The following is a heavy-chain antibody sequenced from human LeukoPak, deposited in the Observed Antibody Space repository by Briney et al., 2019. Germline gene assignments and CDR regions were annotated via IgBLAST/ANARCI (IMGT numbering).Heavy chain of an antibody. CDR1: GYTLAAYY. J-gene: IGHJ4*02. CDR3: ARGLTSDY. CDR2: INPNTGDT. Sequence: GASVKVSCKASGYTLAAYYIHWARQAPGQGLEWMGWINPNTGDTKYAQKFQGRVTMTRDRSISTAYMELRGLRLDDTAVYYCARGLTSDYWGQGTQVTVSS. V-gene: IGHV1-2*02.